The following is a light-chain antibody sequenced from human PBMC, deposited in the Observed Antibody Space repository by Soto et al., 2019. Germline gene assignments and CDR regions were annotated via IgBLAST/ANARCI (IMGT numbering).Light chain of an antibody. J-gene: IGKJ3*01. CDR3: QQYNNWPLT. V-gene: IGKV3-15*01. CDR1: PSVSSN. Sequence: ETVMTQSPATLSVSQGERATLSCRASPSVSSNLAWYQHKPGQSPRLLIYGASTRATDIPARFSGSGSGTEFTLTISSLQSEDFAIYYCQQYNNWPLTFGPGTKVDI. CDR2: GAS.